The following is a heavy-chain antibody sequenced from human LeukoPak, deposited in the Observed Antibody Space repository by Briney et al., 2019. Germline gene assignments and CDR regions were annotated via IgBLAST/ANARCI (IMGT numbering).Heavy chain of an antibody. CDR3: AKDPYYDFWSGYYTPDY. CDR1: GFTFDDYA. CDR2: ISWNSGSI. J-gene: IGHJ4*02. Sequence: GRSLRLSCAASGFTFDDYAMHWVRQAPGKGLEWVSGISWNSGSIGYADSVKGRFTISRDNAKNSLYLQMNSLRAEDTAVYYCAKDPYYDFWSGYYTPDYWGQGTLVTVSS. V-gene: IGHV3-9*01. D-gene: IGHD3-3*01.